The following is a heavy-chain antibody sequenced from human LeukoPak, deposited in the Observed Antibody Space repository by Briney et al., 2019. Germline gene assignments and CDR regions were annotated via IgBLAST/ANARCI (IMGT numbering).Heavy chain of an antibody. D-gene: IGHD3-9*01. CDR2: INWDASNT. J-gene: IGHJ4*02. V-gene: IGHV3-43*01. CDR1: GFTFDDYA. CDR3: VKDLEIGTLTGYYKGGFDY. Sequence: PGGSLRLSGAASGFTFDDYAMHWVRQGPGKGLEGVSLINWDASNTYYADSVKGRFTISRDNSKNSLYLQMNSLRTEDTALYYCVKDLEIGTLTGYYKGGFDYWGQGTLVTVSS.